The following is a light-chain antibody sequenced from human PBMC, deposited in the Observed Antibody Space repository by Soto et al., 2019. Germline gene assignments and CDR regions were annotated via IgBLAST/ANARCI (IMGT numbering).Light chain of an antibody. J-gene: IGKJ1*01. Sequence: AIRMTQSPSSLSASTGDRVTITCRASRSISSYLAWYQQKPRKAPKLLIYKASTLKSGVPSRFSGSGSRADFTLTISSLQPEDFATYYCQQSYTIPWMFGQGTKVDIK. CDR2: KAS. V-gene: IGKV1-8*01. CDR1: RSISSY. CDR3: QQSYTIPWM.